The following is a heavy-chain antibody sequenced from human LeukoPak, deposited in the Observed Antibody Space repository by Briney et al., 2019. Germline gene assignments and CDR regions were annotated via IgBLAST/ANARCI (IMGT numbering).Heavy chain of an antibody. V-gene: IGHV1-18*01. Sequence: ASVTVSCKASGYTFTSYGISWVRQAPGQGLEWMGWISAYNGNTNYAQKLQGRVTMTTDTSTSTAYMELRSLRSDDTAVYYCARTLSIAVANNWFDPWGQGTLVTVSS. CDR1: GYTFTSYG. D-gene: IGHD6-19*01. CDR3: ARTLSIAVANNWFDP. CDR2: ISAYNGNT. J-gene: IGHJ5*02.